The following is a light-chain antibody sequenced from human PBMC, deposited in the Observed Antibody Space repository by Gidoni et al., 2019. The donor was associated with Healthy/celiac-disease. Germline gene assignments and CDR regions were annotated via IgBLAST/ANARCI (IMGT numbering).Light chain of an antibody. CDR3: QQYGSSKWT. J-gene: IGKJ1*01. CDR1: QSVRISY. CDR2: GSS. Sequence: EIVLTQSPGTLSVSPGARATLSCRASQSVRISYLAWYQQRPGQAPRLLIYGSSSRATGTPDRFRCSGSGTDFTLTISRLEPEYFAVYYFQQYGSSKWTFXQXTKVEIK. V-gene: IGKV3-20*01.